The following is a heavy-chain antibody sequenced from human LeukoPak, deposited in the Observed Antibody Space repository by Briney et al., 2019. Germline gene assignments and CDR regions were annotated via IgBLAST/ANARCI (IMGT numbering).Heavy chain of an antibody. CDR1: GYTFTSYY. CDR2: INPSGGST. J-gene: IGHJ4*02. D-gene: IGHD3-10*01. Sequence: ASVKVSCKASGYTFTSYYMHWVGQAPGQGLEGMGIINPSGGSTSYAQKFQGRVTMTRDTSTSTVSMELSSLRSEDTAVYYCARDRDFGDYGPGSWGALDYWGQGTLVTVSS. V-gene: IGHV1-46*03. CDR3: ARDRDFGDYGPGSWGALDY.